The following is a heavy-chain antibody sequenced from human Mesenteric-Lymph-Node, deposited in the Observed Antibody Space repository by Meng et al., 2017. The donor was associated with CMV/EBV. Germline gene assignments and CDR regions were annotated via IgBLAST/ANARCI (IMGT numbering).Heavy chain of an antibody. D-gene: IGHD2-2*02. CDR3: AKAYCSSTSCYTRLLNYYYGMDV. J-gene: IGHJ6*02. CDR1: GFTFDDYA. V-gene: IGHV3-9*01. CDR2: VSWNSGSI. Sequence: LSLTCAASGFTFDDYAMHWVRQAPGKGLEWVSGVSWNSGSIGYADSVKGRFTISRDNAKNSLYLQMNSLRAEDTALYYCAKAYCSSTSCYTRLLNYYYGMDVWGQGTTVTVSS.